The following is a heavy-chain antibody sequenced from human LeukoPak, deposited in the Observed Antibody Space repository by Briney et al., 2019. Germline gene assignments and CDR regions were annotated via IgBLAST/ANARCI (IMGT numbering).Heavy chain of an antibody. D-gene: IGHD3-22*01. J-gene: IGHJ4*02. CDR3: ARDTLPYYYDSSGYS. V-gene: IGHV1-69*13. CDR1: GGTFSSYA. CDR2: IIPIFGTA. Sequence: SVKVSCKASGGTFSSYAISWVRQAPGQGLEWMGGIIPIFGTANYAQKFQGRVTITADESTSTAYMELSSLRSEDTAVYYCARDTLPYYYDSSGYSWSQGTLVTVSS.